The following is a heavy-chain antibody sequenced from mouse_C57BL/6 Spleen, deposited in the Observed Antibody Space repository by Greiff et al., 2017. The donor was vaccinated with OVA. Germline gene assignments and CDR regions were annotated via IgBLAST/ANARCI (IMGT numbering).Heavy chain of an antibody. Sequence: EVKLVESGGDLVKPGGSLKLSCAASGFTFSSYGMSWVRQTPDKRLEWVATISSGGSYTYYPDSVKGRFTISRDNAKNTLYLQMSSLKSEDTAMYYCARRDGSSYDWYFDVWGTGTTVTVSS. J-gene: IGHJ1*03. CDR2: ISSGGSYT. CDR3: ARRDGSSYDWYFDV. V-gene: IGHV5-6*02. CDR1: GFTFSSYG. D-gene: IGHD1-1*01.